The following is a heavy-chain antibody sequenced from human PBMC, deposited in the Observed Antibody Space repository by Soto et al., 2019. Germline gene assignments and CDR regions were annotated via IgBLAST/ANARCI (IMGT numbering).Heavy chain of an antibody. V-gene: IGHV4-34*01. CDR1: SGSLSCYY. D-gene: IGHD6-6*01. Sequence: SETLSLTCSLYSGSLSCYYWSWIRQPPGKGLEWIGEISPSGTTNYSPSLKSRVSISVDTSKNQFSLNLTSLTAADTAVYYCARAPKVSGSAQTRPDFWGQGSLVTVSS. CDR3: ARAPKVSGSAQTRPDF. J-gene: IGHJ4*02. CDR2: ISPSGTT.